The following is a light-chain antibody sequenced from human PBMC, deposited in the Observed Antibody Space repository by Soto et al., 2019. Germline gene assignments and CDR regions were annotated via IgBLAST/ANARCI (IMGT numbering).Light chain of an antibody. V-gene: IGLV1-40*01. CDR1: SSNIGAGYE. J-gene: IGLJ1*01. CDR2: ENN. CDR3: QSYDSSLSGYV. Sequence: QSVLTQPPSVSEAPGQRVTISCTGSSSNIGAGYEAHWYQQVPGTAPKLLSYENNNRPSGVPDRFSGSKSGTSASLAITGLQAADEAEYYCQSYDSSLSGYVFGTGTKLTVL.